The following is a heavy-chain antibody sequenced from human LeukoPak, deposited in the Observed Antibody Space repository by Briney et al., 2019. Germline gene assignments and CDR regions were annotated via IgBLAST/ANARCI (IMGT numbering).Heavy chain of an antibody. Sequence: ASGKVSCKVSGYTLTELSMHWVRQAPGKGLEWMGGFDPEDGETIYAQKFQGRVTMTEDTSTDTAYMELSSLRSEDTAVYYCATTRTQWFGELSLTPNGMDVWGQGTTVTVSS. J-gene: IGHJ6*02. CDR1: GYTLTELS. V-gene: IGHV1-24*01. CDR3: ATTRTQWFGELSLTPNGMDV. CDR2: FDPEDGET. D-gene: IGHD3-10*01.